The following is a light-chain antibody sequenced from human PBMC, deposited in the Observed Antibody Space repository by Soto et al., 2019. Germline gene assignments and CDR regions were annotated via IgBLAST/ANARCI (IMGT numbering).Light chain of an antibody. V-gene: IGKV3-20*01. CDR3: QQYGSSRT. CDR2: GAS. J-gene: IGKJ1*01. CDR1: QSVSSSY. Sequence: EIELTQSPGTLSLSPGERATLSCRASQSVSSSYLAWYQQKPGQAPRLLIYGASSRATGIPDRFSGSGSGTDFTLTISRLEPEDFAVSYCQQYGSSRTFGQGTKVEIK.